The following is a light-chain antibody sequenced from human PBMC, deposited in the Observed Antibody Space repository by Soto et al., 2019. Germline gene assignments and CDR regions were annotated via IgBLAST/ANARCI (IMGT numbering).Light chain of an antibody. V-gene: IGLV2-11*01. CDR2: DVS. J-gene: IGLJ3*02. CDR3: CSYAGSYTWV. Sequence: QSALTQPRSVSGSPGQSVTISCTGTSSDVGGYNYVSWYQQHPGKAPKVMIYDVSKRPSGVPDRFSGSKSGNTASLTISGIQAEDKADYYCCSYAGSYTWVFGGGTKLTVL. CDR1: SSDVGGYNY.